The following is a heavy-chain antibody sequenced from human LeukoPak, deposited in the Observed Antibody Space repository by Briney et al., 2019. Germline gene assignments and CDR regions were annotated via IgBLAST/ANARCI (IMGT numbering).Heavy chain of an antibody. V-gene: IGHV3-13*04. CDR1: GFTFSSYD. D-gene: IGHD2-21*02. J-gene: IGHJ3*02. CDR3: ARSHCGGDCYGAFDI. Sequence: GESLRLSCAASGFTFSSYDMHWVRQATGKGLEWVSAIGTAGDIYYPGSVKGRFTISRENAKNSLYLQMNSLRAGDTAVYYCARSHCGGDCYGAFDIWGQGTMVTVSS. CDR2: IGTAGDI.